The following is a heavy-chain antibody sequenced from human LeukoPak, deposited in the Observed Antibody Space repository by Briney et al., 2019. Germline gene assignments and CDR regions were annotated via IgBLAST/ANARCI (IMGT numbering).Heavy chain of an antibody. CDR3: ARGRLLLRYYYYGMDV. Sequence: GASVKVSCKASGYTFTSYDINWVRQATGQGLEWMGWMNPNSGNTGCAQKFQGRVTITRNTSISTAYMELSSLRSEDTAVYYCARGRLLLRYYYYGMDVWGQGTTVTVSS. D-gene: IGHD2-15*01. J-gene: IGHJ6*02. CDR1: GYTFTSYD. CDR2: MNPNSGNT. V-gene: IGHV1-8*03.